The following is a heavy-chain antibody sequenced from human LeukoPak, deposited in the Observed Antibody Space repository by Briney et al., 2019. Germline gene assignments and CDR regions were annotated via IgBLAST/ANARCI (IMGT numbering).Heavy chain of an antibody. CDR1: GGSISSSSYY. V-gene: IGHV4-39*01. CDR3: ARTYYDFWSGLNWFDP. J-gene: IGHJ5*02. D-gene: IGHD3-3*01. Sequence: SETLSLTCTVPGGSISSSSYYWGWIRQPPGKGLEWMGSIYYSGSTYYNPSLKSRVTISVDTSKNQFSLKLSSVTAADMAVYYCARTYYDFWSGLNWFDPWGQGTLVTVSS. CDR2: IYYSGST.